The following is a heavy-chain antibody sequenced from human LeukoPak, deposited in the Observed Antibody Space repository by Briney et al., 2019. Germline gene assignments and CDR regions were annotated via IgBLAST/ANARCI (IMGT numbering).Heavy chain of an antibody. J-gene: IGHJ6*03. Sequence: PGGSLRLSCAASGFTVSSNYMSWVRQAPGEGLEWVSVIYSGGSTYYADSVKGRFTISRDNSKNTLYLQMNSLRAEDTAVYYCARHGYCSSTSCYGVGYYYYYMDVWGKGTTVTVS. CDR2: IYSGGST. CDR1: GFTVSSNY. D-gene: IGHD2-2*01. V-gene: IGHV3-53*01. CDR3: ARHGYCSSTSCYGVGYYYYYMDV.